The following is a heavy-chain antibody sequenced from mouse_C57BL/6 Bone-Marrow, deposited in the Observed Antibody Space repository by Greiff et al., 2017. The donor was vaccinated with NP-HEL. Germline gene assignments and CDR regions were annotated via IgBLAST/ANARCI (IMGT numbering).Heavy chain of an antibody. V-gene: IGHV7-3*01. Sequence: DVQLVESGGGLVQPGGSLSPSCAASGFTFTDYYMSWVRQPPGKALEWLGFIRNKANGYTTEYSASVKGRFTISRDNSQSILYLQMNALRAEDSATYYCARYNGAMDYWGQGTSVTVSS. J-gene: IGHJ4*01. CDR2: IRNKANGYTT. CDR1: GFTFTDYY. CDR3: ARYNGAMDY.